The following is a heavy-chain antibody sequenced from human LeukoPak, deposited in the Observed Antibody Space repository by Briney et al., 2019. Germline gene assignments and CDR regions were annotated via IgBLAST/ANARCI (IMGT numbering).Heavy chain of an antibody. Sequence: GGSLRLSCTASGFTFGDYAMSWVRQAPGKGLEWVSTISGSGGSTNYADSVKGRFTISRDNSKNTLYLQMNSLRAEDTAVYYCAKELSSGYYGYYFDYWGQGTLVTVSS. V-gene: IGHV3-23*01. CDR1: GFTFGDYA. CDR3: AKELSSGYYGYYFDY. J-gene: IGHJ4*02. CDR2: ISGSGGST. D-gene: IGHD6-19*01.